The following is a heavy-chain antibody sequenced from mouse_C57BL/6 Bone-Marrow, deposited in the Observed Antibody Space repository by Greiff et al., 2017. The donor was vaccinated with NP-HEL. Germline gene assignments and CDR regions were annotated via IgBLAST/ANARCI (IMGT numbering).Heavy chain of an antibody. CDR3: ASFITTVVEDAMDY. CDR1: GFSLTSYG. D-gene: IGHD1-1*01. V-gene: IGHV2-2*01. J-gene: IGHJ4*01. CDR2: IWSGGST. Sequence: VQLQQSGPGLVQPSQCLSITCTVSGFSLTSYGVHWVRQSPGKGLEWLGVIWSGGSTDYNAAFISRLSISKDNSKSQVFFKMNSLQADDTAIYYCASFITTVVEDAMDYWGQGTSVTVSS.